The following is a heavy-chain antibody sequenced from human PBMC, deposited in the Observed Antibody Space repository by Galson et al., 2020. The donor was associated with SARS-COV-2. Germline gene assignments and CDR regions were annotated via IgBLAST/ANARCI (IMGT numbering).Heavy chain of an antibody. Sequence: GESLKISCATSGFTFSIYAMHWVRQAPGKGLEWVAVISYADGDGPHYADSVKGRFTISRDDSKNTVYLQMDRLRVEDTAVYYCARDPGGNYYVNWFDPWGQGTLVTVSS. CDR1: GFTFSIYA. D-gene: IGHD3-10*01. CDR3: ARDPGGNYYVNWFDP. J-gene: IGHJ5*02. V-gene: IGHV3-30*04. CDR2: ISYADGDGP.